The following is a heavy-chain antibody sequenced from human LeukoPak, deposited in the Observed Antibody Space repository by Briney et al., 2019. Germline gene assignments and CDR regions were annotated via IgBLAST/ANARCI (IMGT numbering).Heavy chain of an antibody. J-gene: IGHJ4*02. CDR2: IDANGGAT. CDR3: ARGTPTLDY. V-gene: IGHV3-23*01. Sequence: GGSLRLSCVASGFTFSHYAMNWVRQTPGKGLEWVSLIDANGGATYYADSVKGRFIMSRDNSKDTVYLHMHSLRAEDTALYSCARGTPTLDYWGQGTLVTVS. CDR1: GFTFSHYA.